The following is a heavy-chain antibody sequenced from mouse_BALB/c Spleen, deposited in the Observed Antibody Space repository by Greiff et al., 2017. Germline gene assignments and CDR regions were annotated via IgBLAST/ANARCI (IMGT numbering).Heavy chain of an antibody. J-gene: IGHJ2*01. CDR2: ISSGGSYT. CDR1: GFTFSSYG. CDR3: ARQYYGSRYYFDY. V-gene: IGHV5-6*01. Sequence: DVHLVESGGDLVKPGGSLKLSCAASGFTFSSYGMSWVRQTPDKRLEWVATISSGGSYTYYPDSVKGRFTISRDNAKNTLYLQMSSLKSEDTAMYYCARQYYGSRYYFDYWGQGTTLTVSS. D-gene: IGHD1-1*01.